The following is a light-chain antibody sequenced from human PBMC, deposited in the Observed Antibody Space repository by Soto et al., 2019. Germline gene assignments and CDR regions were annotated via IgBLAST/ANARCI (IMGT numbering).Light chain of an antibody. J-gene: IGKJ2*01. CDR2: AAS. V-gene: IGKV1-39*01. CDR1: QSISSY. Sequence: DIQMTQSPSSLSASVGDRITITCRASQSISSYLNWYQQRPGKAPNLLIYAASSLRSGVPSRFSGRGSGTEFTLTIRSLTPEDIATYYCQQSYSTPYTFGQGTKLEI. CDR3: QQSYSTPYT.